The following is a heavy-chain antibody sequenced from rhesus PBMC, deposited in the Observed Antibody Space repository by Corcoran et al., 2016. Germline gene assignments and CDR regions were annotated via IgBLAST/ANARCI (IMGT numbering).Heavy chain of an antibody. J-gene: IGHJ4*01. Sequence: QVQLQESGPGLVKPSETLSLTCAVSGGSFSSYWWSWLRQPPGKGLEWIGESNGNSGTTNYNPSLKSRVTISKDASKNQFSLKLSSVTAADTAVYYCARYPKGGYWGQGVLVTVSS. CDR2: SNGNSGTT. CDR1: GGSFSSYW. V-gene: IGHV4-80*01. CDR3: ARYPKGGY.